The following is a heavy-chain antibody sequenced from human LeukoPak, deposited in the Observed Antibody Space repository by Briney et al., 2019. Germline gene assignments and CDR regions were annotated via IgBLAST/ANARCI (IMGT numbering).Heavy chain of an antibody. Sequence: SETLSLTCTVSGGSISSYYWSWIRQPPGKGLEWIGDIYYSGSTNYNPSLKSLVTISVDTSKNQFSLRQSSVTAADTAVYYSARLASGSYGPLTPFDYWGQGTLVTVSS. J-gene: IGHJ4*02. CDR3: ARLASGSYGPLTPFDY. V-gene: IGHV4-59*08. CDR1: GGSISSYY. D-gene: IGHD1-26*01. CDR2: IYYSGST.